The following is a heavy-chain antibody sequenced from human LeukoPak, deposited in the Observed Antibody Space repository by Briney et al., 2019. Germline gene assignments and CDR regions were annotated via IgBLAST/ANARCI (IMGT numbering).Heavy chain of an antibody. CDR3: ARAICSGTSCANWFDP. D-gene: IGHD2-2*01. V-gene: IGHV4-30-2*01. J-gene: IGHJ5*02. Sequence: SETLSLTCAVSGYSISSGGYSWSWIRQPPGKGLEWIGYIYHSGSTYYNPSLKSRVTISVDRSKNQFSLKLSSVTAADTAVYYCARAICSGTSCANWFDPWGQGTLVTVSS. CDR2: IYHSGST. CDR1: GYSISSGGYS.